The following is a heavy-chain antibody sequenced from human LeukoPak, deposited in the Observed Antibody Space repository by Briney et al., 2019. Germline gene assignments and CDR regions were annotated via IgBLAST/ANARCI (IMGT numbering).Heavy chain of an antibody. Sequence: ASVKVSCKASGYTFTSYDINWVRQATGQGLEWMGWMNPNSGNTGYAQKFQGRVTMTRNTSISTAYMELSSLRSEDTAVYYCARGVPAATPYNWFDPWGQGTLVTVSS. CDR2: MNPNSGNT. V-gene: IGHV1-8*01. J-gene: IGHJ5*02. D-gene: IGHD2-2*01. CDR1: GYTFTSYD. CDR3: ARGVPAATPYNWFDP.